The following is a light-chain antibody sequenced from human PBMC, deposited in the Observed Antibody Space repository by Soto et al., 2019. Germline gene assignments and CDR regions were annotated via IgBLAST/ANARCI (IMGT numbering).Light chain of an antibody. CDR3: QQYGSSRGT. CDR1: QSVSSSY. J-gene: IGKJ3*01. Sequence: EIVLTQSPGTLSLSAGERATLSCRASQSVSSSYLAWYQQKPGQAPRLLIYGASSRATGIPDRFSGSGSGTDFTLTISRLEPEDFAVYYCQQYGSSRGTFGPGTKVDI. V-gene: IGKV3-20*01. CDR2: GAS.